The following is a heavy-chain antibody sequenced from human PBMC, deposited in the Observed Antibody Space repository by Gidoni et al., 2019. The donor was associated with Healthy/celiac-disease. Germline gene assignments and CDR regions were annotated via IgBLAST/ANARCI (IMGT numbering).Heavy chain of an antibody. CDR3: AHRKAAAGRYWYFDL. Sequence: QITLKESGPTLVKPTQTLTLPCTFSGFSLRTSGVGVGWIRQPPGKALEWLALIYWDDDKRYSPSLKSRLTITKDTSKNQVVLTMTNMDPVDTATYYCAHRKAAAGRYWYFDLWGRGTLVTVSS. CDR1: GFSLRTSGVG. D-gene: IGHD6-13*01. V-gene: IGHV2-5*02. J-gene: IGHJ2*01. CDR2: IYWDDDK.